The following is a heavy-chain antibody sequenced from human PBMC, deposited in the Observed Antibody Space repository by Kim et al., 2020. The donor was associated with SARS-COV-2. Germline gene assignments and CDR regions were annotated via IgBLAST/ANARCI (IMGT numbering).Heavy chain of an antibody. Sequence: GGSLRLSCAGSGFTFSSYEMNWVRQAPGKGLEWVSYISNSGSTIYYADSVKGRFTISRDNAKNSLYLQMNSLRAEDTALYYCARRYCSTTSCLLDYWVQGTLVTVSS. CDR3: ARRYCSTTSCLLDY. D-gene: IGHD2-2*01. J-gene: IGHJ4*02. CDR2: ISNSGSTI. CDR1: GFTFSSYE. V-gene: IGHV3-48*03.